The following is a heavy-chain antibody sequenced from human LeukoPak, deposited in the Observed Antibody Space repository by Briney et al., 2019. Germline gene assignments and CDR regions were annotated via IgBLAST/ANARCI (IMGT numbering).Heavy chain of an antibody. CDR2: INPSGGST. V-gene: IGHV1-46*01. D-gene: IGHD4-17*01. CDR1: GYTFTSYY. Sequence: ASVKVSCKASGYTFTSYYMYWVRQAPGQGLEWMGIINPSGGSTSYAQKFQGRVTMTGDTSTSTVYMELSSLRSEDTAVYYCARAHYGDSPGGYWGQGTLVTVSS. CDR3: ARAHYGDSPGGY. J-gene: IGHJ4*02.